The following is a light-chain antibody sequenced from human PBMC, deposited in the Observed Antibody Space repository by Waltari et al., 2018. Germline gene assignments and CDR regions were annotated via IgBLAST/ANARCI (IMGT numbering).Light chain of an antibody. J-gene: IGKJ1*01. V-gene: IGKV3-20*01. CDR3: QHYLRLPVT. Sequence: EIVLTQSPGTLSLSPGESATLSCRTSQSVTRALAWYQQKPGQAPRLLRATDIPDRFSGSGSGTDFSLTISSLEPEDFAVYYCQHYLRLPVTFGQGTKVEVK. CDR1: QSVTRA.